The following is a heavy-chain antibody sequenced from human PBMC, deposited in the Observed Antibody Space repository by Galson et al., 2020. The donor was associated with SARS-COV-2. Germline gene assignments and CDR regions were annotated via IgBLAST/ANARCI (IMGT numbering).Heavy chain of an antibody. Sequence: GESLKISCAASGFTFSSYGMHWVRQAPGKGLEWVAVISYDGSNKYYADSVKGRFTISRDNSKNTLYLQMNSLRAEDTAVYYCAKDGLLVATWYDYWGQGTLVTVSS. CDR1: GFTFSSYG. D-gene: IGHD5-12*01. V-gene: IGHV3-30*18. CDR2: ISYDGSNK. J-gene: IGHJ4*02. CDR3: AKDGLLVATWYDY.